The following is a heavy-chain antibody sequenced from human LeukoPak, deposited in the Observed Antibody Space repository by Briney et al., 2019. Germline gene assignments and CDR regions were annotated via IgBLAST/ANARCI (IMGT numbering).Heavy chain of an antibody. CDR2: IRGSGGST. V-gene: IGHV3-23*01. Sequence: GGSLRLSCAASGFTFSSYAMSWVRQAPGKGLEWVSAIRGSGGSTYYADSVKGRFTISRDNSKNTLYLQMNSLRAEDTAVYYCAKRVDYYDSSGYIDYWGQGTLVTVSS. CDR1: GFTFSSYA. CDR3: AKRVDYYDSSGYIDY. D-gene: IGHD3-22*01. J-gene: IGHJ4*02.